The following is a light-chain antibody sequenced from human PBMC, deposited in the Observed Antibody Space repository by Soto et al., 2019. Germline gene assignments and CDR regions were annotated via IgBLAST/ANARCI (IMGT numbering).Light chain of an antibody. Sequence: DIVMTQSPDSLAVSLGERATINCKSSQSLLYSSNNMNHLAWYQQKPGQPPKVLVYLASTRESGVPDRFSGFGSGTDFTRTISNLQDEDVAVYYCQKYYTTPFTFGPGTKVDIK. J-gene: IGKJ3*01. V-gene: IGKV4-1*01. CDR1: QSLLYSSNNMNH. CDR2: LAS. CDR3: QKYYTTPFT.